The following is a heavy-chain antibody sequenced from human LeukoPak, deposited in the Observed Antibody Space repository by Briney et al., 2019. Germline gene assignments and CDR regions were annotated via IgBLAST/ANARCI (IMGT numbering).Heavy chain of an antibody. Sequence: ASVKVSCKASGYTFTGYYMHWVRQAPGQGLEWMGWINPNSGGTNYAQKFQGWVTMTRDTSISTAYMELSRLRSDDTAVYYCARASKVRGYYYGYWGQGTLVTVSS. V-gene: IGHV1-2*04. CDR2: INPNSGGT. CDR3: ARASKVRGYYYGY. D-gene: IGHD3-22*01. J-gene: IGHJ4*02. CDR1: GYTFTGYY.